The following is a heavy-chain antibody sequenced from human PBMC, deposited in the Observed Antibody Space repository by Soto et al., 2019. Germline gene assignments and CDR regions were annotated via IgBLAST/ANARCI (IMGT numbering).Heavy chain of an antibody. CDR3: VRVGCSGGSCYSHETGWFDP. V-gene: IGHV4-31*03. J-gene: IGHJ5*02. CDR2: IYYSGST. Sequence: QVQLQESGPGLVKPSQTLSLTCTVSGGSISSGGYYWSWIRQHPGKGLEWIGYIYYSGSTYYNPSLKSRVTISVDTSKNQFSLKLSSVTAADTAVYYCVRVGCSGGSCYSHETGWFDPWGQGTLVTVSS. D-gene: IGHD2-15*01. CDR1: GGSISSGGYY.